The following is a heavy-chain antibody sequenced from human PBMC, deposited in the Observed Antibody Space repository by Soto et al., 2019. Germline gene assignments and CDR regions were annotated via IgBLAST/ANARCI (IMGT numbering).Heavy chain of an antibody. D-gene: IGHD3-10*01. V-gene: IGHV4-34*01. CDR1: GGSFSGYY. CDR3: ARRGTRVRGDPGGMDV. Sequence: QVQLQQWGAGLLKPSETLSLTCAVYGGSFSGYYWSWIRQPPGKGLEWIGEINHSGSTNYNPSLKSRVTISVATSKNQFSLKLSSVTAADTAVYYCARRGTRVRGDPGGMDVWGQGTTVTVSS. J-gene: IGHJ6*02. CDR2: INHSGST.